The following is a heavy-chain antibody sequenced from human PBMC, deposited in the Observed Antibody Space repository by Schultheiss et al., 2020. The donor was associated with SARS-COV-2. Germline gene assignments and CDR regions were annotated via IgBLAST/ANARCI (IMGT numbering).Heavy chain of an antibody. V-gene: IGHV4-59*01. J-gene: IGHJ5*02. Sequence: SETLSLTCTVSGGSISSYYWSWIRQPPWKGLEWIGYIYYSGSTNYNPSLKSRVTISVDTSKNQFSLKLSSVTAADTAVYYCARSLTAMGEFDPWGQGTLVTVSS. CDR3: ARSLTAMGEFDP. CDR1: GGSISSYY. CDR2: IYYSGST. D-gene: IGHD5-18*01.